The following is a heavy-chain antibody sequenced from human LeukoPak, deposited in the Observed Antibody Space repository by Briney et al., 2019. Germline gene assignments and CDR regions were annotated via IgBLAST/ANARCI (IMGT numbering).Heavy chain of an antibody. CDR3: ATYVDTSIPPCLDV. CDR2: IPYDGTNK. J-gene: IGHJ6*04. CDR1: GFTFSNYG. Sequence: LPGGSLRLSCAPSGFTFSNYGMHWVRQAPGKGLEWVAFIPYDGTNKYYADSVKGRFTISRDNSKNTLYLQMNSLRAADTALYYCATYVDTSIPPCLDVWGKGTTVTVSS. V-gene: IGHV3-30*02. D-gene: IGHD5-18*01.